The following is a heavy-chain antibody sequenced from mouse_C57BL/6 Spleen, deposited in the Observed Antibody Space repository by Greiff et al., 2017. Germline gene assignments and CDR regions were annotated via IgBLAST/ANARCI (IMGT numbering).Heavy chain of an antibody. CDR3: ARASNWAFAY. CDR2: ISYDGSN. CDR1: GYSITSGYY. D-gene: IGHD4-1*01. J-gene: IGHJ3*01. V-gene: IGHV3-6*01. Sequence: EVQRVESGPGLVKPSQSLSLTCSVTGYSITSGYYWNWIRQFPGNKLEWMGYISYDGSNNYNPSLKNRISITRDTSKNQFFLKLNSVTTEDTATYYCARASNWAFAYWGQGTLVTVSA.